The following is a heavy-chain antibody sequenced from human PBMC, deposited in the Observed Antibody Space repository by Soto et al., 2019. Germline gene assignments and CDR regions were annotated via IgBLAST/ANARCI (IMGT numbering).Heavy chain of an antibody. CDR3: ARALGTTSGVSYALWS. Sequence: GASVKVSCKASGYTFTNYAIHWVRQAPAQRPEWMGWINPGTGNTKYAQSFQGRVTLIRDASATTVHMEMTSLTSADTALYYCARALGTTSGVSYALWSWGQGSLVTVSS. CDR1: GYTFTNYA. J-gene: IGHJ5*01. CDR2: INPGTGNT. D-gene: IGHD7-27*01. V-gene: IGHV1-3*01.